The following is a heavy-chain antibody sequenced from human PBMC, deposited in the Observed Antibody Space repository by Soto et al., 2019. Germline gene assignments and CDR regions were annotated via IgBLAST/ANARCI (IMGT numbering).Heavy chain of an antibody. J-gene: IGHJ4*02. CDR1: GFTFSSYA. CDR2: ISGSGGST. D-gene: IGHD3-10*01. V-gene: IGHV3-23*01. CDR3: AKWQSGFGELSDFDY. Sequence: EVQLLESGGGLVQPGGSLRLSCAASGFTFSSYAMSWVRQAPGKGLEWVSAISGSGGSTYYADSVKGRFTISRDNSKNTMYRQMNSLRAEDTAVYYCAKWQSGFGELSDFDYWGQGTLVTVSS.